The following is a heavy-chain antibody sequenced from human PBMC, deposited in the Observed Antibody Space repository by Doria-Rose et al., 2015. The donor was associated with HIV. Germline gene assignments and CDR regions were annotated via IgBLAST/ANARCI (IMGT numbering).Heavy chain of an antibody. D-gene: IGHD6-13*01. Sequence: SGPVLVKPTETLTLTCTVSGVSLSSPGMGVSWIRQPPGKALEWLAKLFSDDERSYKTSLKSRLTISRGTSKSQAVLTMTDMDPVDTATYYCARIKSSRWYHKYYFDFWGQGTLVIVSA. CDR2: LFSDDER. V-gene: IGHV2-26*01. CDR1: GVSLSSPGMG. J-gene: IGHJ4*02. CDR3: ARIKSSRWYHKYYFDF.